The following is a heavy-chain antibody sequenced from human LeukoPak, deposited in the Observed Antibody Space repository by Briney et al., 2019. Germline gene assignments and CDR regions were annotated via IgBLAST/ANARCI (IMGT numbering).Heavy chain of an antibody. V-gene: IGHV1-18*01. CDR1: GYTFTSYG. J-gene: IGHJ5*02. CDR2: ISAYNGNT. Sequence: ASVKVSCKASGYTFTSYGISWVRQAPGQGLEWMGWISAYNGNTNYAQKLQGRVTMTTDTSTSTAYMELRSLRSDDTAVYYCARDRETYYYGSGSLKNWFDPWGQGTLVTVSS. D-gene: IGHD3-10*01. CDR3: ARDRETYYYGSGSLKNWFDP.